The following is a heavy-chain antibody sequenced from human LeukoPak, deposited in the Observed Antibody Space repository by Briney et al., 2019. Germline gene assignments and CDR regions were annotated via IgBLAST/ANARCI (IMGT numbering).Heavy chain of an antibody. Sequence: DPGGSLRLSCAASGFTLSSYGMHWVRQAPGKGLEWVAVISYDGSNKYYADSVKGRFTISRDNSKNTLYLQMNSLRAEDTAVYYCARDLAVAGTSDYWGQGTLVTVSS. CDR2: ISYDGSNK. CDR1: GFTLSSYG. CDR3: ARDLAVAGTSDY. D-gene: IGHD6-19*01. V-gene: IGHV3-30*03. J-gene: IGHJ4*02.